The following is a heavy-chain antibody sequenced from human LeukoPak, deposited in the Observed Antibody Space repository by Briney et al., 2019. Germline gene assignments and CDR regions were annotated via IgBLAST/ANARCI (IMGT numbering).Heavy chain of an antibody. V-gene: IGHV4-59*01. J-gene: IGHJ3*01. Sequence: SETLSLTCTVSGGSINSYYWSWIRQPPGKGLEWIGYIYYSGSTNYSPSLKGRVTISVDTSKNQFSLKLSSVTAADTAVYYCARQSSATIVSAFAFWGQGTMVTVSS. D-gene: IGHD2-15*01. CDR1: GGSINSYY. CDR2: IYYSGST. CDR3: ARQSSATIVSAFAF.